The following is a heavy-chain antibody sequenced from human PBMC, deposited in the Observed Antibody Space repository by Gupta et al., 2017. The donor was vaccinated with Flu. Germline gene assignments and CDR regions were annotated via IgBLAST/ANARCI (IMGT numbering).Heavy chain of an antibody. J-gene: IGHJ4*02. Sequence: VQLVQSGAEVKTLGDSVRVSCKASGYTFTSYGIAWVRQAPGEGLEWVGWISTYSGDTYYAKSFQDSVSITTETGTTTAYMDLRSLRSDDTAVYYCARDASRNFDYWGQGTRVTVSS. CDR2: ISTYSGDT. CDR1: GYTFTSYG. D-gene: IGHD6-13*01. V-gene: IGHV1-18*01. CDR3: ARDASRNFDY.